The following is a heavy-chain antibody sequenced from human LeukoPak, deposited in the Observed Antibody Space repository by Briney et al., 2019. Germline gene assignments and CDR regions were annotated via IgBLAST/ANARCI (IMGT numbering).Heavy chain of an antibody. CDR3: ARDGN. CDR1: GFTFTKYW. V-gene: IGHV3-21*01. Sequence: PGDSLRLSCAASGFTFTKYWMTWVRQAPGKGLEWVSSISSSSSYIYYADSVKGRFTISRDNAKNSLYLQMNSPRAEDTAVYYCARDGNWGQGTLVTVSS. J-gene: IGHJ4*02. D-gene: IGHD1-26*01. CDR2: ISSSSSYI.